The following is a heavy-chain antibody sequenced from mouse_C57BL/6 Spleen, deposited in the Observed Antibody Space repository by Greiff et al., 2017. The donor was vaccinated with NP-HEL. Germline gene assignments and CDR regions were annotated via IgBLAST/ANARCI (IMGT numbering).Heavy chain of an antibody. CDR1: GYSFTGYY. CDR3: ARNYGSSYYFDY. CDR2: INPSTGGT. D-gene: IGHD1-1*01. Sequence: VQLQQSGPELVKPGASVKISCKASGYSFTGYYMNWVKQSPEKSLEWIGEINPSTGGTTYNQKFKAKATLTVDKSSSTAYMQIKSLTSEDSAVYYCARNYGSSYYFDYWGQGTTLTVSS. J-gene: IGHJ2*01. V-gene: IGHV1-42*01.